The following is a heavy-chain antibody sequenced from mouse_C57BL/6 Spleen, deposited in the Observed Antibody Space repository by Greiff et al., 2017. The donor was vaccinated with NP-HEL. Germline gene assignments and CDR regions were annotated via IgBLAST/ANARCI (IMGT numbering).Heavy chain of an antibody. CDR3: ARRGGSSYNWYFDV. Sequence: EVQLQESGPELVKPGASVKISCKASGYSFTDYNMNWVKQSNGKSLEWIGVINPNYGTTSYNQKFKGKATLTVDQSSSTAYMQLNSLTSEDSAVYYCARRGGSSYNWYFDVWGTGTTVTVSS. J-gene: IGHJ1*03. V-gene: IGHV1-39*01. CDR2: INPNYGTT. D-gene: IGHD1-1*01. CDR1: GYSFTDYN.